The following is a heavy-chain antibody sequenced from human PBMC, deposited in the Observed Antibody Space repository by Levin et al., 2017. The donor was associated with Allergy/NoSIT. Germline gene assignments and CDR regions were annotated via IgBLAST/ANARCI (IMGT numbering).Heavy chain of an antibody. CDR3: VRERRGYVPDN. CDR1: GFIFSDYA. V-gene: IGHV3-30*04. Sequence: LSLTCAASGFIFSDYAMHWVRQAPGKGLEWVAIISYDGSQQYYADPVKGRFTISRDNSKNTLCLQMNSLRTEDTAVYYCVRERRGYVPDNWGQGTLVTISS. D-gene: IGHD5-12*01. CDR2: ISYDGSQQ. J-gene: IGHJ4*02.